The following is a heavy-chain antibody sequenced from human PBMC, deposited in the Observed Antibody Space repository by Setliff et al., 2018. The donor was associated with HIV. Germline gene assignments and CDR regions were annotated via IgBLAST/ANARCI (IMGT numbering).Heavy chain of an antibody. CDR1: GYTFTNCA. V-gene: IGHV1-46*01. CDR2: INPSGGST. Sequence: GASVKVSCKASGYTFTNCAMHWVRQAPGQGLEWMGIINPSGGSTSYAQKFQGRVTMTRDTSTSTVYMELSSLRSEDTAVYYCARASTPYSSNWYWYFDYWGQGTLVTVSS. D-gene: IGHD6-13*01. CDR3: ARASTPYSSNWYWYFDY. J-gene: IGHJ4*02.